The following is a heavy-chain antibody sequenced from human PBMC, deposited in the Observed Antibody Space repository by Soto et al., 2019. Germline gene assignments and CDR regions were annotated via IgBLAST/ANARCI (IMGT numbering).Heavy chain of an antibody. CDR1: GYTFTSYG. CDR2: ISAYNGNT. Sequence: ASVKVSCKASGYTFTSYGISWVRQAPGQGLEWMGWISAYNGNTNYAQKLQGRVTMTTDTSTSTAYMELRSLRSDDTAVYYCAREGRIRGVIIDVYYYYGMDVWGQGTTVTVS. CDR3: AREGRIRGVIIDVYYYYGMDV. J-gene: IGHJ6*02. D-gene: IGHD3-10*01. V-gene: IGHV1-18*04.